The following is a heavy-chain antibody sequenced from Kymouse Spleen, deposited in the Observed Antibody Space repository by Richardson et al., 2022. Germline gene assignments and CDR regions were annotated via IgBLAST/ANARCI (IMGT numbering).Heavy chain of an antibody. CDR3: AKGGGLRYFDSYYYGMDV. Sequence: QVQLVESGGGVVQPGRSLRLSCAASGFTFSSYGMHWVRQAPGKGLEWVAVISYDGSNKYYADSVKGRFTISRDNSKNTLYLQMNSLRAEDTAVYYCAKGGGLRYFDSYYYGMDVWGQGTTVTVSS. D-gene: IGHD3-9*01. CDR2: ISYDGSNK. J-gene: IGHJ6*02. V-gene: IGHV3-30*18. CDR1: GFTFSSYG.